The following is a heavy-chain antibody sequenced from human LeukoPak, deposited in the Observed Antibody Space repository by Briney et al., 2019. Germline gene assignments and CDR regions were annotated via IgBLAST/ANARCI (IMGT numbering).Heavy chain of an antibody. J-gene: IGHJ3*02. CDR2: IKEDGSEK. CDR1: GLTFSYYW. V-gene: IGHV3-7*01. Sequence: GGSLRLSCEVSGLTFSYYWMSWVRQAPGEGLEWVANIKEDGSEKSYPDSVRGRFTISRDNAKNTLYLQMNSLRAEDTAVYYCARGTPIAFDAFDIWGQGTMVTVSS. D-gene: IGHD6-13*01. CDR3: ARGTPIAFDAFDI.